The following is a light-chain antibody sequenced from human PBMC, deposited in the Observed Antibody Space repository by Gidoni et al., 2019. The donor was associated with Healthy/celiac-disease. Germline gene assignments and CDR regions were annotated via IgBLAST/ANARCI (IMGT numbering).Light chain of an antibody. CDR3: GTWDSSLSAVV. CDR1: SSNIGTNY. CDR2: DNN. V-gene: IGLV1-51*01. Sequence: QSVLTQPPSVSAATGQKVTISCSGSSSNIGTNYVSWYQQLPGTAPKLLIYDNNKRPSGIPDRFSGSKSGTSATLGITGLQTGDEADYYCGTWDSSLSAVVFGGGTKLTVL. J-gene: IGLJ2*01.